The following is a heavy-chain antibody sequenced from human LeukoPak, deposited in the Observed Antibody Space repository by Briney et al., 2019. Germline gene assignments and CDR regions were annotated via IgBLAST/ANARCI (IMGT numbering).Heavy chain of an antibody. CDR2: IYYSGST. CDR1: SGSVNSYF. D-gene: IGHD2-2*01. Sequence: SETLSLTCTVSSGSVNSYFWSWIRQPPGKGLEWIGYIYYSGSTNYDPSLKSRVTISVDTSKNQFSLKLSSVTAADTAVYYCARVPAAPRLYMDVWGQGTTVIVSS. J-gene: IGHJ6*02. CDR3: ARVPAAPRLYMDV. V-gene: IGHV4-59*02.